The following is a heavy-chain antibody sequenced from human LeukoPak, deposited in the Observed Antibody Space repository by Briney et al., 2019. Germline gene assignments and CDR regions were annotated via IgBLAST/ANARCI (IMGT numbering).Heavy chain of an antibody. J-gene: IGHJ4*02. CDR2: IYYSGST. CDR1: GGSISSYY. CDR3: ARGGGTAARSKTFDY. Sequence: PSETLSLTCTVSGGSISSYYWSWIRQPPGKGLEWIGYIYYSGSTNYNPSLESRVTISVDTSKNRFSLKLSSVTAADTAVYYCARGGGTAARSKTFDYWGQGTLVTVSS. V-gene: IGHV4-59*01. D-gene: IGHD6-6*01.